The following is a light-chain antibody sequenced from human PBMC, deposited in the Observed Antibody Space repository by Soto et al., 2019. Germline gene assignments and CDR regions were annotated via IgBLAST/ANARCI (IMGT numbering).Light chain of an antibody. V-gene: IGKV1-5*03. CDR2: KAS. J-gene: IGKJ1*01. Sequence: DIQMTQSPSTLSASVGDRVTITCRASQSISSWLDWYQQKPGKAPKLLIYKASSLESGVPSRFSGSGSGTEFSITISSLQPDDFATYYCQQYNSYSPPWTFGQGTKVEIK. CDR1: QSISSW. CDR3: QQYNSYSPPWT.